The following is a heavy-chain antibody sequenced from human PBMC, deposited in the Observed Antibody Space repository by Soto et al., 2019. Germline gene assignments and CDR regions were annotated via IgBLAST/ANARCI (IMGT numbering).Heavy chain of an antibody. CDR1: GFTFMNYA. CDR2: ISSSGDTT. CDR3: AKDPPLGKAYCTSTNCYEAFDI. D-gene: IGHD2-2*01. J-gene: IGHJ3*02. V-gene: IGHV3-23*01. Sequence: SLRLSCTASGFTFMNYAMSWVRQAPGKGLEWVSAISSSGDTTYSADSVKGRFTVSRDNSKNTLYLQMNSLRAEDTAVYYCAKDPPLGKAYCTSTNCYEAFDIWGQGTMVTVSS.